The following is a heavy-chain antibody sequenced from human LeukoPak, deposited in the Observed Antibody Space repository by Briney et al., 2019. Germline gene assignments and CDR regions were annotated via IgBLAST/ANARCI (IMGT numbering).Heavy chain of an antibody. CDR3: ARASRWLAFDD. V-gene: IGHV3-15*01. CDR2: IKSKTDGGTT. CDR1: GFTFSNAW. D-gene: IGHD6-19*01. Sequence: GGSLRLSCAASGFTFSNAWMSWVRQAPGKGLEWVGRIKSKTDGGTTDYAAPVKGRFTISRDNSKNTLHLQMNSLRAEDTALYYCARASRWLAFDDWGQGALVTVSA. J-gene: IGHJ4*02.